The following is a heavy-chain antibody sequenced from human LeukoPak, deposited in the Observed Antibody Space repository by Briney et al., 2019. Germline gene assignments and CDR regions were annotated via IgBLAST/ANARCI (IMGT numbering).Heavy chain of an antibody. CDR1: GYTFTSYG. D-gene: IGHD5-24*01. Sequence: ASVKVSCKASGYTFTSYGISWVRQAPGQGLEWMGWISAYNCNTNYAQKLQGRVTMTTDTSTSTAYMELRSLRSDDTAVYYCARDVPVEMATIAAFDIWGQGTMVTVSS. CDR3: ARDVPVEMATIAAFDI. J-gene: IGHJ3*02. V-gene: IGHV1-18*01. CDR2: ISAYNCNT.